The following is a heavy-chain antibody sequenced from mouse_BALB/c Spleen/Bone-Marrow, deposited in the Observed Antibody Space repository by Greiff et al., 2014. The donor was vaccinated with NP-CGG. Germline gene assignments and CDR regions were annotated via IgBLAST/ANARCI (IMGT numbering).Heavy chain of an antibody. Sequence: DLFPPLASLPLSFPSSVSTFTSYFMHWVHPRPGQSLAWISFIYPKNDGTNYNEKFKSKTTLTVDKSSSTAYMLLISLTSEDSAVYYCARAAYDPYAMDYWGQGTSVTVSS. D-gene: IGHD2-3*01. V-gene: IGHV1-53*01. CDR1: VSTFTSYF. CDR3: ARAAYDPYAMDY. CDR2: IYPKNDGT. J-gene: IGHJ4*01.